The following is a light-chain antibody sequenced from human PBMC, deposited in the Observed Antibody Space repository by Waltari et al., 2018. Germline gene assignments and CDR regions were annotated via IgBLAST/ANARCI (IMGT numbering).Light chain of an antibody. CDR2: EVS. CDR1: ISDIGRYNF. Sequence: QSALTQPASVSGSPGQSIAISCTGSISDIGRYNFVSWYQHHPGTAPKLIIYEVSKRPSGVSLRFSGSKSGSTASLTISGLQAEDDTTYYCCSYTSTSTYVFGNGTKVAVL. J-gene: IGLJ1*01. V-gene: IGLV2-14*01. CDR3: CSYTSTSTYV.